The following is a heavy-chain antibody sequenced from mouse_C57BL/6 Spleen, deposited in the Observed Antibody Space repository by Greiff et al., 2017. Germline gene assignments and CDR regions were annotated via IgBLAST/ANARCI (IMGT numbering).Heavy chain of an antibody. V-gene: IGHV1-76*01. J-gene: IGHJ4*01. CDR3: ARIYDYAMDY. CDR2: IYPGSGNT. D-gene: IGHD1-1*01. CDR1: GYTFTDYY. Sequence: QVQLQQSGAELVRPGASVKLSCKASGYTFTDYYINWVKQRPGQGLEWIARIYPGSGNTYYNEKFKGKATLTAEKSSSTAYMQLSSLTSEDSAVYFCARIYDYAMDYWGQGTSVTVSS.